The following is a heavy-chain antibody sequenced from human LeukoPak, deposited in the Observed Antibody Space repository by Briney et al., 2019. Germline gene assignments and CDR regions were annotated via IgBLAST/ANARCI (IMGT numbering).Heavy chain of an antibody. CDR2: IIPIFGTA. CDR1: GGTFSSYA. J-gene: IGHJ5*02. D-gene: IGHD3-3*01. V-gene: IGHV1-69*13. Sequence: SVKVSCKASGGTFSSYAISWVRQAPGQGLEWMGGIIPIFGTANYAQKFQGRVTITADESTSTAYMELSSLRSEDAAVYYCARSFLGGVVTYNWFDPWGQGTLVTVSS. CDR3: ARSFLGGVVTYNWFDP.